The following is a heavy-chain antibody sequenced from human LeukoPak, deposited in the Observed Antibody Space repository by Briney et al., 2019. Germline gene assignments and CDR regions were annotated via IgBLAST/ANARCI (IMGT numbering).Heavy chain of an antibody. CDR2: IDPGSGAT. CDR1: RYTFTGFY. CDR3: ARAGARYYYYGMDV. V-gene: IGHV1-2*02. Sequence: ASLKVSCKAARYTFTGFYIHWVRQAPRQGLEWVEWIDPGSGATNYTQRFQGRVTMTRDTSLNTAYMELSSLTSDDTAVYYCARAGARYYYYGMDVWGQGTTVVVSS. D-gene: IGHD3-9*01. J-gene: IGHJ6*02.